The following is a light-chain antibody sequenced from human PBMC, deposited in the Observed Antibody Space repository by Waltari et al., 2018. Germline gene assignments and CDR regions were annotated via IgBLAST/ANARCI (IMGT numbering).Light chain of an antibody. CDR2: SNN. CDR3: AAWDDSLNGWV. Sequence: QSVLTQPPSASGTPGQRVTTSCAGSSSNIASTTLNRFQQLPGTAPKLLISSNNQRPSGVPDRFSASKSGTSASLAISGLQSEDEADYYCAAWDDSLNGWVFGGGTKLTVL. V-gene: IGLV1-44*01. J-gene: IGLJ3*02. CDR1: SSNIASTT.